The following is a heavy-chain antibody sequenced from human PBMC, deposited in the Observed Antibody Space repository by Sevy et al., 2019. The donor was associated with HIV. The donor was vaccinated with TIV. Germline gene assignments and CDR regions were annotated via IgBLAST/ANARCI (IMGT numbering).Heavy chain of an antibody. Sequence: ASVKVSCKVSGFTLSGLSMHWMRQAPGKGLQWMASFDPEDGETIFAQKFQGRVTMTEDTSTDTAYTELNSLRSEDTAVYYCATTKDYYDSSGSPFDYWGQGTLVTVSS. CDR3: ATTKDYYDSSGSPFDY. V-gene: IGHV1-24*01. J-gene: IGHJ4*02. CDR2: FDPEDGET. CDR1: GFTLSGLS. D-gene: IGHD3-22*01.